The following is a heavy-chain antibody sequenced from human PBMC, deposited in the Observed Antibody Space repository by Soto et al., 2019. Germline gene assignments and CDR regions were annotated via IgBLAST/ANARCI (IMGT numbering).Heavy chain of an antibody. CDR1: GFTFDDYT. CDR2: ISWDGGST. V-gene: IGHV3-43*01. J-gene: IGHJ6*04. CDR3: AKDRIAARRYYYYGMDV. Sequence: EVQLVESGGVVVQPGGSLRLSCAASGFTFDDYTMHWVRQAPGKGLEWVSLISWDGGSTYYADSVKGRFTISRDNSKNSLYLQMNSLRTEDTALYYCAKDRIAARRYYYYGMDVWGKGTTVTVSS. D-gene: IGHD6-6*01.